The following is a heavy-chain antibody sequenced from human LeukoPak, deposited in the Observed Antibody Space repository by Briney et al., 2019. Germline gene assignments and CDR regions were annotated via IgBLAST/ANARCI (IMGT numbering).Heavy chain of an antibody. D-gene: IGHD6-13*01. CDR1: GFTFSDYY. CDR2: ISSSSSTI. J-gene: IGHJ6*03. V-gene: IGHV3-11*04. CDR3: ARDESIAAAGIRYYYYMDV. Sequence: PGGSLRLPCAASGFTFSDYYTSWIPQAPGKGLEWVSYISSSSSTIYYADSVKGRFTISRDNAKNSLYLQMNSLRAEDTAVYYCARDESIAAAGIRYYYYMDVWGKGTTVTVSS.